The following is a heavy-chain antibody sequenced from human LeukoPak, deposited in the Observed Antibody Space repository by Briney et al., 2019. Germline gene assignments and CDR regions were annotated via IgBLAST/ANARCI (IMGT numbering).Heavy chain of an antibody. D-gene: IGHD6-13*01. CDR1: GFTFTNYG. J-gene: IGHJ1*01. V-gene: IGHV3-23*01. CDR2: ISGSGGST. CDR3: ARMGGIAAASSNEYFQH. Sequence: GGSLRLSCAASGFTFTNYGLGWVRQAPGKGLEWVSAISGSGGSTYHADSVKGRFTISRDNSKNTLYLQMNSLRAEDTAVYYCARMGGIAAASSNEYFQHWGQGTLVTVSS.